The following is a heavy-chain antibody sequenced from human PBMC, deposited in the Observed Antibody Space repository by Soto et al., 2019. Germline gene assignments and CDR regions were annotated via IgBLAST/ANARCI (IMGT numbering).Heavy chain of an antibody. V-gene: IGHV4-34*01. J-gene: IGHJ4*02. CDR3: AKGLGY. CDR2: INHSGST. Sequence: LSLTCAVYGGSFSGYYWSWIRQPPGKGLEWIGEINHSGSTNYNPSLKSRVTISVDTSKNQFSLKLSSVTAADTAVYYCAKGLGYWGQGTLVTVSS. CDR1: GGSFSGYY.